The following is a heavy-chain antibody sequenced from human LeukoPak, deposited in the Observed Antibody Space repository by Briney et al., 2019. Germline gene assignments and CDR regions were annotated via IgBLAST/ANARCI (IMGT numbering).Heavy chain of an antibody. D-gene: IGHD3-22*01. CDR3: TREVPTSDYYDSSGYLDY. V-gene: IGHV3-33*01. J-gene: IGHJ4*02. Sequence: GRSLRLSCAASGFTFSSYGMHWVRQAPGKGLEWVAVIWYDGSNKYYADSVKGRFTISRDNSKNTLDLQMNSLRAEDTAVYYCTREVPTSDYYDSSGYLDYWGQGTLVTVSS. CDR1: GFTFSSYG. CDR2: IWYDGSNK.